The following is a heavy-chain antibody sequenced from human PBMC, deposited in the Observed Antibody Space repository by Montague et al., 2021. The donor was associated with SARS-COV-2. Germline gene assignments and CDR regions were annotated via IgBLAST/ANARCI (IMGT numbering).Heavy chain of an antibody. V-gene: IGHV3-33*01. CDR3: ARVLSYYGMDV. D-gene: IGHD3-10*01. J-gene: IGHJ6*02. Sequence: SLRLSCAASGFTFSSYGMHWVRQAPGKGLEWVAVIWYDGSNKYYADSVKGRFTISRDNSKNTLYLQMNSLRADDTAVYYCARVLSYYGMDVWGQGTTVTVSS. CDR2: IWYDGSNK. CDR1: GFTFSSYG.